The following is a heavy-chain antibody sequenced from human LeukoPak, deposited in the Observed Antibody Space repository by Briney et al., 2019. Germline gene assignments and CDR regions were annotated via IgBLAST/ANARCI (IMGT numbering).Heavy chain of an antibody. V-gene: IGHV4-59*01. CDR3: ARDTGFLTMIDPRGAWFDP. D-gene: IGHD3-22*01. CDR2: IYYSGST. Sequence: KTSETLSLTCSVSGGSISSYYWSWIRQPPGKGLEWIGYIYYSGSTNYNPSLKSRVTISVDTSKNQFSLKLSSVTAADTAVYYCARDTGFLTMIDPRGAWFDPWGQGTLVTVSS. J-gene: IGHJ5*02. CDR1: GGSISSYY.